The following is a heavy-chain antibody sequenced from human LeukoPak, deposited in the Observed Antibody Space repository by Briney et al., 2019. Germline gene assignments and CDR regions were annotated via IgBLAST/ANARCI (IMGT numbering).Heavy chain of an antibody. Sequence: GGSLRLSCAASGFTFSSYSMNWVRQAPGKGLEWVSYISSSGSTIYYADSVKGRFTISRDNAKNSLYLQMNSLRAEDTAVYYCARRTGITYYFDYWGQGTLVTVSS. CDR3: ARRTGITYYFDY. V-gene: IGHV3-48*04. D-gene: IGHD3-16*01. J-gene: IGHJ4*02. CDR2: ISSSGSTI. CDR1: GFTFSSYS.